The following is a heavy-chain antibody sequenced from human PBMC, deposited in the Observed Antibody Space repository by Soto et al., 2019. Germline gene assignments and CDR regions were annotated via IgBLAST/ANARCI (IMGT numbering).Heavy chain of an antibody. D-gene: IGHD3-10*01. CDR3: ARGTDLAILWFGETAFDI. J-gene: IGHJ3*02. Sequence: SETLSLTCAVYGGSFSGYYWSWIRQPPGKGLEWIGEINHSGSTNYNPSLKGRVTISVDTSKNQFSLKLSSVTAADTAVYYCARGTDLAILWFGETAFDIWGQGTMVTVSS. CDR1: GGSFSGYY. V-gene: IGHV4-34*01. CDR2: INHSGST.